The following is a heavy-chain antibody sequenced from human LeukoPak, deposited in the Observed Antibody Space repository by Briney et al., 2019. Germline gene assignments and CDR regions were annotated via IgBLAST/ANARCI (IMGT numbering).Heavy chain of an antibody. V-gene: IGHV4-39*07. J-gene: IGHJ4*02. CDR1: GGSFSTSNYY. CDR3: AREVWDLLYYDILTGRTTLDY. Sequence: ETLSLTCTVSGGSFSTSNYYWGWIRQPPGKGLEWIGSIYYSGSTYYSPSLKRRVTILVDTSKNQFSLKLSSVTAADTAVYYCAREVWDLLYYDILTGRTTLDYWGQGTLVTVSS. D-gene: IGHD3-9*01. CDR2: IYYSGST.